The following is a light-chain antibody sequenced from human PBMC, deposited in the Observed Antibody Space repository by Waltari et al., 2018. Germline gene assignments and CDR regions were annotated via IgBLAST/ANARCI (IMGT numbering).Light chain of an antibody. V-gene: IGLV3-27*01. CDR3: YSATDNYRV. CDR2: KDR. Sequence: SYELTQPSSVSVSPGQTARITCSGDVLAKKDARWIQQKPGQAPVVVIYKDRERPSGIPERFSGSSSGTTVTLTISGAQVEDEGDYYCYSATDNYRVFGGGTKLTVL. CDR1: VLAKKD. J-gene: IGLJ3*02.